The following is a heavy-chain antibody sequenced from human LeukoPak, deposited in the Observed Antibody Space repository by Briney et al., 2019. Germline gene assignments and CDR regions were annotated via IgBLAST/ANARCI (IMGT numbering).Heavy chain of an antibody. J-gene: IGHJ4*02. CDR2: LHYSGST. Sequence: SGTLSLTCTVSGGSISSYYWSWIRQPPGKGLDWIGYLHYSGSTSYNPSLKSRVTISVDTSKNQFSLKLSSVTAADTAVYYCARYEAGGSALDSWGQGTLVTVSS. CDR3: ARYEAGGSALDS. V-gene: IGHV4-59*01. D-gene: IGHD2-15*01. CDR1: GGSISSYY.